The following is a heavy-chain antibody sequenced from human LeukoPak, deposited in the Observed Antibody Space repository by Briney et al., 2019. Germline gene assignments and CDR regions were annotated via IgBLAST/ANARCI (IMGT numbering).Heavy chain of an antibody. CDR3: ARLRDFWTDY. Sequence: PSETLSLTCTVSGGSISSSSYYWGWIRQPPGKGLEWIGSIYYSGSTYYNPSLKSRVTISVDTSKNQFCLKLSSVTAADTAVYYFARLRDFWTDYCGQGTLVTVSS. CDR2: IYYSGST. V-gene: IGHV4-39*01. D-gene: IGHD3/OR15-3a*01. CDR1: GGSISSSSYY. J-gene: IGHJ4*02.